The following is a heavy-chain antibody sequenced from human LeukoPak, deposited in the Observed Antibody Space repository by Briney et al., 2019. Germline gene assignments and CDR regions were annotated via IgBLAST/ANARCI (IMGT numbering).Heavy chain of an antibody. V-gene: IGHV4-4*07. D-gene: IGHD3-10*01. CDR1: VGSISKYY. CDR3: ASGYGSGSYLY. Sequence: SETLSLTCTVSVGSISKYYLSWIRQPAGKGLEWIGRSFTSGSATSSSSLKSRVTMSADTSKNQFSLNLSSVTAADTAVYFCASGYGSGSYLYWGQGTQVTVSS. J-gene: IGHJ4*02. CDR2: SFTSGSA.